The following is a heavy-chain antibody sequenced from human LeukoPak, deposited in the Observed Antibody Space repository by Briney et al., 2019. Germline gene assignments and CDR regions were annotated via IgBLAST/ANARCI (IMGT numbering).Heavy chain of an antibody. Sequence: ASVKVSCKASGYTFTTYGVSWVRQAPGQGLEWMGWISGYDGNTNYAQKLRGRVTMTTDTSTSTAYMELRSLRSDDTAVYYCARFSFAVAGGYYGMDVWGQGTTVTVSS. CDR1: GYTFTTYG. CDR3: ARFSFAVAGGYYGMDV. CDR2: ISGYDGNT. D-gene: IGHD6-19*01. J-gene: IGHJ6*02. V-gene: IGHV1-18*01.